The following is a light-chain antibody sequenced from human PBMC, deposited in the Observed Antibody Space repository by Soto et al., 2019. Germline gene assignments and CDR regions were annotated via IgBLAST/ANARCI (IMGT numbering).Light chain of an antibody. CDR3: QHYNSYSEA. CDR2: KAS. J-gene: IGKJ1*01. CDR1: QTISSW. Sequence: DIQMTQSPSTLSGSVGDRVTITCRPSQTISSWVAWYHQKPGKAPKLLIYKASTLKSGVPSRFSGSGSGTEFTLTISSLQPDDFATYYCQHYNSYSEAFGQGTKVDIK. V-gene: IGKV1-5*03.